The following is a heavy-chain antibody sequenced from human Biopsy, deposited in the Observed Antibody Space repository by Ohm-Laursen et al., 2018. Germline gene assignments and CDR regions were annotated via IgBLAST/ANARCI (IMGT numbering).Heavy chain of an antibody. Sequence: GSLRLSCAASGFTFSSYYMSWVRLAPGKGLEWVANINQDGSVKNYVDSVKGRFTISRDNAENSVYLQMSGLRSEDTAVYYCARSLWPEDYWGQGTLVTVSS. D-gene: IGHD2-21*01. CDR3: ARSLWPEDY. J-gene: IGHJ4*02. V-gene: IGHV3-7*01. CDR2: INQDGSVK. CDR1: GFTFSSYY.